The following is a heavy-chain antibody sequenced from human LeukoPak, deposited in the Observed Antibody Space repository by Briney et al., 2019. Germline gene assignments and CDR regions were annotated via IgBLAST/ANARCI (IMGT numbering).Heavy chain of an antibody. Sequence: GGSLRLSCAASGFTVSSNYMSWVRQAPGKGLEWVSVIYSGGSTYYADSVMGRFTISRDNSKNTLYLQMNSLRAEDTALYYCVKHSAPVLAAARFDYWGQGNLVTVSS. D-gene: IGHD2-2*01. CDR3: VKHSAPVLAAARFDY. V-gene: IGHV3-66*04. J-gene: IGHJ4*02. CDR2: IYSGGST. CDR1: GFTVSSNY.